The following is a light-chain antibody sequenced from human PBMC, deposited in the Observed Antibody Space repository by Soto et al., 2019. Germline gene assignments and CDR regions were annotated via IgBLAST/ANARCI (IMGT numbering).Light chain of an antibody. CDR3: AVWDDSLDGWV. V-gene: IGLV1-44*01. CDR1: SSNIGSHV. CDR2: NNN. Sequence: QSVLTQPPSASGTPGQRVTISCSGSSSNIGSHVVYWYQQLAGTAPKLLMYNNNQRPSGVPDRLSGSKSGTSASLAISGLQSGDEADYYCAVWDDSLDGWVFGGGTKVTVL. J-gene: IGLJ3*02.